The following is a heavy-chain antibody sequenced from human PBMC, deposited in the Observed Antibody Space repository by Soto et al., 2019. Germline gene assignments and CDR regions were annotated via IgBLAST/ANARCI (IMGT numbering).Heavy chain of an antibody. D-gene: IGHD2-15*01. Sequence: ASVKVSCKASGYTFTGYYMHWVRQAPGQGLEWMGWINPNSGGTNYAQQFQGRVTMTRDTSISTAYMELSRLRSDDTAVYYCARDLTRLRGSLTHSDYWGQGTLVTVSS. CDR1: GYTFTGYY. CDR2: INPNSGGT. J-gene: IGHJ4*02. V-gene: IGHV1-2*02. CDR3: ARDLTRLRGSLTHSDY.